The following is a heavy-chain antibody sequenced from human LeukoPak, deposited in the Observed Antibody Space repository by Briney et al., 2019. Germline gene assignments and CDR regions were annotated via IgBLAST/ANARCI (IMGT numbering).Heavy chain of an antibody. CDR2: IYYSGST. V-gene: IGHV4-59*08. Sequence: SETLSLTCTVSGGSISSYYWGWIRQPPGKGLEWIGYIYYSGSTNYNPSLKSRVTISVNTSKNQYSLKLSSVTAADTAVYYCARLSTRGYYDSSGYSLLYWGQGTLVTVSS. CDR3: ARLSTRGYYDSSGYSLLY. D-gene: IGHD3-22*01. J-gene: IGHJ4*02. CDR1: GGSISSYY.